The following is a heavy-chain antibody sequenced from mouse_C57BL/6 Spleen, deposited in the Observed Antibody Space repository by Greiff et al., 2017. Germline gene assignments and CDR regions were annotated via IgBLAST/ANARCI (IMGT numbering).Heavy chain of an antibody. CDR1: GYTFTSYW. J-gene: IGHJ2*01. CDR3: ARGGLLPYYFDY. CDR2: IYPSDSET. Sequence: QVHVKQSGAEPVRPGSSVKLSCKASGYTFTSYWMDWVKQRPGQGLEWIGNIYPSDSETHYNQKFKDKATLTVDKSSSTAYMQLSSLTSEDSAVYYCARGGLLPYYFDYWGQGTTLTVSS. V-gene: IGHV1-61*01. D-gene: IGHD2-3*01.